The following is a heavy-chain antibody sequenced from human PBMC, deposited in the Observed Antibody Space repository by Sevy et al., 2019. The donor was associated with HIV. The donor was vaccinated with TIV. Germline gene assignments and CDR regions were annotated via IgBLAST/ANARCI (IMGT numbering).Heavy chain of an antibody. CDR1: GYTFTSYG. V-gene: IGHV1-18*01. CDR2: ISAYNGNT. J-gene: IGHJ6*02. Sequence: ASVKVSCKASGYTFTSYGISWVRQAPGRGLEWMGWISAYNGNTNYAQKLQGRVTMTTDTSTSTAYMELRSLRSDDTAVYYCARGLYCSSTSCYARGMDVWGQGTTVTVSS. CDR3: ARGLYCSSTSCYARGMDV. D-gene: IGHD2-2*01.